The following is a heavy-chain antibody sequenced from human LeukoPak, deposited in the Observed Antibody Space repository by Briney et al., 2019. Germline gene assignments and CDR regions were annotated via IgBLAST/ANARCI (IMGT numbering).Heavy chain of an antibody. V-gene: IGHV1-18*01. CDR1: RYTFTSYG. Sequence: ASVKVSCKASRYTFTSYGISWVRQPPGQGLEWMGWISAYNGNTNYAQKLQGRVTMTTDTSTSTAYMGLRSLRSDDTAVYYCARDGRSGYTYGLSVFDYWGQGTLVTVSS. CDR3: ARDGRSGYTYGLSVFDY. CDR2: ISAYNGNT. D-gene: IGHD5-18*01. J-gene: IGHJ4*02.